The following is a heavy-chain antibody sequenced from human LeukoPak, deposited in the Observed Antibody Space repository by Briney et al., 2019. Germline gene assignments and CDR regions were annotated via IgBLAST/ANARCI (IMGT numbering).Heavy chain of an antibody. D-gene: IGHD2-2*02. CDR1: GFSLSIYS. CDR3: ARDLVPAAIDGMDV. Sequence: PGGSLRLSCAASGFSLSIYSMSWVRQAPGKGLEWVSSISSGSTYIYYADSVKGRFTIPRDDAKNSLYLQMNSLGAEDTALYYCARDLVPAAIDGMDVWGQGTTVTVSS. J-gene: IGHJ6*02. V-gene: IGHV3-21*01. CDR2: ISSGSTYI.